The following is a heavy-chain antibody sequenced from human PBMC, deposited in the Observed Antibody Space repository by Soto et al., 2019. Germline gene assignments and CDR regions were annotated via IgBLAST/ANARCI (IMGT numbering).Heavy chain of an antibody. J-gene: IGHJ4*02. D-gene: IGHD2-15*01. CDR2: IYYAGNT. CDR3: AREGGRYCSGGSCQVDY. Sequence: LKTLSLTCTVSGSSISSSSYYWGWIRQPPGKGLEWIGSIYYAGNTYYTPSLKSRVTISVDTSKNQFSLKVSSVIAADTAVYYCAREGGRYCSGGSCQVDYWGQGTLVTVSS. V-gene: IGHV4-39*02. CDR1: GSSISSSSYY.